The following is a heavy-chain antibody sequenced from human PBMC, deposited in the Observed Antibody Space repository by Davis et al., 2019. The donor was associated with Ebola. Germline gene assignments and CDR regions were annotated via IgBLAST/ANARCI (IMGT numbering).Heavy chain of an antibody. Sequence: GGSLRLSCAASGFTFNYYAMSWVRQAPGKGLEWVANIKQDGSEKYYVDSVKGRFTISRDNAKNSLYLQMNSLRAEDTAVYYCARVVTMIVVTWGQGTLVTVSS. CDR2: IKQDGSEK. CDR3: ARVVTMIVVT. J-gene: IGHJ4*02. V-gene: IGHV3-7*01. D-gene: IGHD3-22*01. CDR1: GFTFNYYA.